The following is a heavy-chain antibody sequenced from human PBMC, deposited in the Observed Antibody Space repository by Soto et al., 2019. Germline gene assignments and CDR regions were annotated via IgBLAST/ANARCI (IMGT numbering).Heavy chain of an antibody. CDR3: ARVVLGYCSSTSCSPFDY. V-gene: IGHV1-18*01. J-gene: IGHJ4*02. CDR2: ISAYNGNT. D-gene: IGHD2-2*01. Sequence: QVQLVQSGAEVKKPGASVKVSCKASGYTFTSYGISWVRQAPGQGLEWMGWISAYNGNTNYAQKLQGRVTMTTDTSTSTAYMELRCLRSDDTAVYYCARVVLGYCSSTSCSPFDYWGQGTLVTVSS. CDR1: GYTFTSYG.